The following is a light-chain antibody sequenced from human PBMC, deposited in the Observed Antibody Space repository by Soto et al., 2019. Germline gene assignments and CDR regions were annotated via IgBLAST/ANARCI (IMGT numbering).Light chain of an antibody. CDR1: QSVSSSY. CDR2: GAS. V-gene: IGKV3-20*01. Sequence: EIVLTQSPGTLSLSPGERATLSCRASQSVSSSYLAWYQHKPGQAPRLLIYGASSRATGIPDRFSGSGSGKDFTLTISRLEPEDFAVYYCQQYGSSPLTFGQGTKLEIK. CDR3: QQYGSSPLT. J-gene: IGKJ2*01.